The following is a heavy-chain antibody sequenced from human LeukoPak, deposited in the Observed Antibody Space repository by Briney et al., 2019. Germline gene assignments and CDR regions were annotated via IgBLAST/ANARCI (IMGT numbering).Heavy chain of an antibody. D-gene: IGHD6-19*01. J-gene: IGHJ4*02. CDR1: GFTFSSYA. CDR3: AKEWPGDSNGCLGDY. V-gene: IGHV3-23*01. CDR2: ISGSGGST. Sequence: GGSLRLSCAASGFTFSSYAMSWVRQAPGKGLEWVSGISGSGGSTYYADSVKGRFTISRDNFKNTLYLQMNSLRAEDTAVYYCAKEWPGDSNGCLGDYWGQGTLVTVSS.